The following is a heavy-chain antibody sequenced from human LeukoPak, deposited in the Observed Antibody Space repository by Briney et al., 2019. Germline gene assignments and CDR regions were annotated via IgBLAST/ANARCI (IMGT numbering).Heavy chain of an antibody. Sequence: PSETLSLTCAVYGGSFSGYYWSWIRQPPGKGLEWIGEINHSGSTNYNPSLKSRVTISVDTSKNQFSLKLSSVTAADTAVYYCARLVGRGYYDFWSGHPRRCFDYWGQGTLVTVSS. CDR2: INHSGST. D-gene: IGHD3-3*01. CDR3: ARLVGRGYYDFWSGHPRRCFDY. V-gene: IGHV4-34*01. J-gene: IGHJ4*02. CDR1: GGSFSGYY.